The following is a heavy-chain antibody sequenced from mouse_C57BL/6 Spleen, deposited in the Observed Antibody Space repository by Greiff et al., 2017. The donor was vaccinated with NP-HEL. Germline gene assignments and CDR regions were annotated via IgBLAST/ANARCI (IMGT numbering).Heavy chain of an antibody. V-gene: IGHV1-4*01. D-gene: IGHD1-1*01. CDR1: GYTFTSYT. CDR2: INPSSGYT. J-gene: IGHJ4*01. Sequence: VQLQQSGAELARPGASVKMSCKASGYTFTSYTMHWVKQRPGQGLEWIGYINPSSGYTKYNQKFKDKATLTADKSSSTAYMQLSSLTSEDSAVYYCCTVDYYAMDYWGQGTSVTVSS. CDR3: CTVDYYAMDY.